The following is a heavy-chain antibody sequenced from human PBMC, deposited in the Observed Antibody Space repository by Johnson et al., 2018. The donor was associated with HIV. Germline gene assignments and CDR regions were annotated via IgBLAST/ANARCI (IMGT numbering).Heavy chain of an antibody. CDR3: AREMAWEDAFDI. J-gene: IGHJ3*02. D-gene: IGHD5-24*01. V-gene: IGHV3-11*04. CDR1: GFTVSSNY. CDR2: ISSTGSSI. Sequence: QVQLVESGGGLVQSGGSLRLSCAASGFTVSSNYMNWIRQAPGKGLEWVSYISSTGSSIKYVDSVKGRFTISRDNPKNSLYLQMNSLRAEDTAVYYCAREMAWEDAFDIWGQGTMVTVSS.